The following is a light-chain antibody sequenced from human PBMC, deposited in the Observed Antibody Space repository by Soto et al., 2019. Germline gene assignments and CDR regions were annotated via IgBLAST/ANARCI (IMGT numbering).Light chain of an antibody. J-gene: IGLJ3*02. Sequence: QSVLTQPPSASGTPGQRVTISCSGSSSNIGSNYVYWYQQLPGTAPKLLIYRNNQRPSGVPDRFSGSKSGTSASLAISGLRYEDEADYYCAAWDDSLSRSVFGGGTKLTVL. CDR3: AAWDDSLSRSV. V-gene: IGLV1-47*01. CDR2: RNN. CDR1: SSNIGSNY.